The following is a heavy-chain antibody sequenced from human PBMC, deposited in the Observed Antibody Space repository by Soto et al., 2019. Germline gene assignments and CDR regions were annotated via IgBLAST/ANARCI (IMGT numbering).Heavy chain of an antibody. V-gene: IGHV3-23*01. CDR2: ISGSGGAT. Sequence: GSLRRSCAASGFSFSNYAMSWGRQAPGKGLEWVSAISGSGGATYYANSVKGRSTISRDNSKNTLYLQMNSLRAEDTAVYYCATIAYADNAGYDYWGLGTLVTVSS. CDR1: GFSFSNYA. D-gene: IGHD1-1*01. CDR3: ATIAYADNAGYDY. J-gene: IGHJ4*02.